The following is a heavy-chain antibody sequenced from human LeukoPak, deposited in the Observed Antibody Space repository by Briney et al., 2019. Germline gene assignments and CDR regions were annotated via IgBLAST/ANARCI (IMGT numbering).Heavy chain of an antibody. V-gene: IGHV1-69*13. J-gene: IGHJ4*02. D-gene: IGHD3-22*01. CDR3: ARDLSNYYDSSGYVG. CDR1: GGTFSSYA. CDR2: IIPIFGTA. Sequence: GASVKVSCKASGGTFSSYAISWVRQAPGQGLEWMGGIIPIFGTANYAQKFQGRVTITADESTSTAYMELSSLRAEDTAVYYCARDLSNYYDSSGYVGWGQGTLVTVSS.